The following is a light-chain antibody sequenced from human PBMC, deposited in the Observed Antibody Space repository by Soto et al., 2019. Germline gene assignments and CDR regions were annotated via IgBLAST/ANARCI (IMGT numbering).Light chain of an antibody. J-gene: IGLJ1*01. V-gene: IGLV2-14*01. CDR3: CSYTSSNTRL. Sequence: SALTQPASVSGSPGQSISISGTGTSSDVGAYNHVSWYQHHPCKAPKLMIYEVNNRPSGVSNRFSGSKSGYTASLTISGLQAEDEADYYCCSYTSSNTRLFGTGTKLTVL. CDR2: EVN. CDR1: SSDVGAYNH.